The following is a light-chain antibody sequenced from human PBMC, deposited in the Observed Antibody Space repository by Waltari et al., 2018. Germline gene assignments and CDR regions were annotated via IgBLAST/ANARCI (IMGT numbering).Light chain of an antibody. CDR3: HQYKIWPEA. CDR2: GAS. Sequence: EIVMTQSPATLSVSPGERATLSCTASQSISDSLGWYQQRPGQAPRLLIYGASTRATGTPARVSGSGSGTEFTRTISSLQSEDFAVYYCHQYKIWPEAFGQGTKVEIK. V-gene: IGKV3D-15*01. CDR1: QSISDS. J-gene: IGKJ1*01.